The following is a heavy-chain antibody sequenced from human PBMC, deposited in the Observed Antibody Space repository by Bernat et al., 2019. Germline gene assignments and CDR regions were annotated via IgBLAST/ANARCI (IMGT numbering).Heavy chain of an antibody. Sequence: QVQLQESGPGLVKPSETLSLTCTVSGGSISSYFWSWIRQSPGKGLEWIGYIYYSGSTNYNPSLKSRVTISVDTSKNQFSLKLSSVTAADTAVYYCAGAIAALSGYYYYYMDVWGKGTTVTVSS. CDR3: AGAIAALSGYYYYYMDV. J-gene: IGHJ6*03. CDR2: IYYSGST. D-gene: IGHD6-13*01. CDR1: GGSISSYF. V-gene: IGHV4-59*01.